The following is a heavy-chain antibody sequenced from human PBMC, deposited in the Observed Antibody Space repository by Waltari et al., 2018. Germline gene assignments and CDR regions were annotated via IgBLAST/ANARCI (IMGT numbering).Heavy chain of an antibody. CDR1: GIAFSTYW. CDR2: IKQDGSQT. Sequence: EVQLVESGGGLVQPGGSLRLSCAAPGIAFSTYWIVWVRQAPGRGLEWVANIKQDGSQTYYVDSVKGRFTSSRDNARNSLYLQMDSLRDEDTALYYCARDRGWNTLDYWGQGTLVTVSS. D-gene: IGHD6-19*01. CDR3: ARDRGWNTLDY. J-gene: IGHJ4*02. V-gene: IGHV3-7*04.